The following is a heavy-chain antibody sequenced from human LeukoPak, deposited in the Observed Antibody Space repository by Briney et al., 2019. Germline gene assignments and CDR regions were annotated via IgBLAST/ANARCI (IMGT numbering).Heavy chain of an antibody. V-gene: IGHV4-39*01. CDR3: ARHTTMIRDEAFDI. J-gene: IGHJ3*02. CDR1: GGSISSSSYY. D-gene: IGHD3-10*02. Sequence: PSETLSLTCTVSGGSISSSSYYWGWIWIRQPPGKGLEWNGSIYYSGTTYYNPSLKSRVTISVDTSKNQFSLKLSSVTAADTAVYYCARHTTMIRDEAFDIWGQGTVVTVSS. CDR2: IYYSGTT.